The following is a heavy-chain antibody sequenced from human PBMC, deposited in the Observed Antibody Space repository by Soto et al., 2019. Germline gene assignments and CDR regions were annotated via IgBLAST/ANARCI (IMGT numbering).Heavy chain of an antibody. D-gene: IGHD3-3*01. Sequence: SETLSLTCTVSGGSISSYYWSWIRQPPGKGLEWIGYIYYSGSTNYNPSLKSRVTISVDTSKNQFSLKLSSVTAADTAVYYCARARITIFGVVTYYYGMDVWGQGTTVTVSS. CDR3: ARARITIFGVVTYYYGMDV. CDR1: GGSISSYY. V-gene: IGHV4-59*01. J-gene: IGHJ6*02. CDR2: IYYSGST.